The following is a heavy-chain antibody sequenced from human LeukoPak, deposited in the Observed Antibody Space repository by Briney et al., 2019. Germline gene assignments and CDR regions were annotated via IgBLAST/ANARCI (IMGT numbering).Heavy chain of an antibody. D-gene: IGHD2-8*01. Sequence: AASVKVSCKASGYTFTKYGVYWVRQAPGQGLEWMGWSNTDTGNPTYAQGFTGRFVFSLDTSVSTAYLQISSLKPEDTAVYYCARGIGIGTVLMVHGNMDVWGKGTTVTVSS. CDR2: SNTDTGNP. CDR1: GYTFTKYG. J-gene: IGHJ6*03. CDR3: ARGIGIGTVLMVHGNMDV. V-gene: IGHV7-4-1*02.